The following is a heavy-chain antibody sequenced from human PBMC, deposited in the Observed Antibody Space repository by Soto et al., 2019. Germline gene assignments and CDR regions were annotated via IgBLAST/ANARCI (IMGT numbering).Heavy chain of an antibody. CDR1: GFTFSTYW. Sequence: EVQLVESGGGLVQPGGSLRLSCVASGFTFSTYWMHWVRQAPGKGLVWVSRINGDGTRTTYADSVEGGFTISRDNAKNTLYLQMNSLRAEDTAVYFCVRVPTGGYAFSLDDYWGQGTLVTVSS. CDR3: VRVPTGGYAFSLDDY. J-gene: IGHJ4*02. CDR2: INGDGTRT. V-gene: IGHV3-74*01. D-gene: IGHD5-12*01.